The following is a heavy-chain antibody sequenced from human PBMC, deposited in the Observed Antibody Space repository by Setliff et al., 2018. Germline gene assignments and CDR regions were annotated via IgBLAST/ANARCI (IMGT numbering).Heavy chain of an antibody. D-gene: IGHD2-15*01. Sequence: ASVKVSCKASGYILTSSGITWVRQAPGQGLEWMGWISGFNGVTNYAQTFQGRITMATDTSTKMAHMELSSLRSDDTAVYFCALTTLSLCSGGNCPNAFDVWGQGTLVTVSS. CDR3: ALTTLSLCSGGNCPNAFDV. CDR2: ISGFNGVT. J-gene: IGHJ3*01. CDR1: GYILTSSG. V-gene: IGHV1-18*01.